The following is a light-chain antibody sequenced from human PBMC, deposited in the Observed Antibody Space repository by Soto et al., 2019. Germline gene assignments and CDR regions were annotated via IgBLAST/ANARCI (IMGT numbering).Light chain of an antibody. Sequence: QSALTQPPSASGSPGQSVTISCTGTSSDVGAYIYVSWYQQHPGTAPKLILYEVTKRPSGVPDRFSGSKSGNTASLTVSGLQPEDAADYYCISYAGNHNVLFGGGTKVTVL. CDR3: ISYAGNHNVL. J-gene: IGLJ2*01. CDR2: EVT. V-gene: IGLV2-8*01. CDR1: SSDVGAYIY.